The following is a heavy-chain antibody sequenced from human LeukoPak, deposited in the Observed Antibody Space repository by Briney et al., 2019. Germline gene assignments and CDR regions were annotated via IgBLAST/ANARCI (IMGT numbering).Heavy chain of an antibody. CDR3: ARLGSGCSSTSCYGSLSPDY. CDR2: IYYSGST. D-gene: IGHD2-2*01. J-gene: IGHJ4*02. V-gene: IGHV4-59*08. Sequence: SETLSLTCTVSGGSISSYYWSWSRQPPGKGLDWMGYIYYSGSTNYNPSLKSRVTISVDTSKNQFSLKLSSVTAADTAVYYCARLGSGCSSTSCYGSLSPDYWGQGTLVTVSS. CDR1: GGSISSYY.